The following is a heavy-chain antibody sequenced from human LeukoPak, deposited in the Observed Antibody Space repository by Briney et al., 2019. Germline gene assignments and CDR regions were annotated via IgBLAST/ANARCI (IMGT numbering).Heavy chain of an antibody. D-gene: IGHD1-26*01. J-gene: IGHJ5*02. V-gene: IGHV4-39*01. CDR3: ARHVGPTASWFDP. Sequence: SETLSLTCSVSGGSITTSSYYWGWIRQSPGTGLEWIGSMYNSRSTYYNPPLESRVTISVDTSKNLFSLKLNSVTAADMAVYYCARHVGPTASWFDPWGQGTLVTVSS. CDR2: MYNSRST. CDR1: GGSITTSSYY.